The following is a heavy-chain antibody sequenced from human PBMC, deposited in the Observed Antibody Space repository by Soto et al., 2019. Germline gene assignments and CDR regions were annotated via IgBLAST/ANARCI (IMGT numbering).Heavy chain of an antibody. CDR2: ISAHNGNT. CDR3: ARARYGDY. D-gene: IGHD1-1*01. V-gene: IGHV1-18*01. J-gene: IGHJ4*02. CDR1: GYTFTSYG. Sequence: QVHLVQSGAEVKKPGASVKVSCKASGYTFTSYGITWVRQAPGQGLEWLGWISAHNGNTDYAQKLQGRVIVTRDTSTSTVYLELSSLRSDDTAVYYCARARYGDYWGQGALVTVSS.